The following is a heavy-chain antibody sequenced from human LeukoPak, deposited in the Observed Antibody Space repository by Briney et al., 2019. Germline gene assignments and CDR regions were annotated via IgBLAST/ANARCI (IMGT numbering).Heavy chain of an antibody. J-gene: IGHJ3*02. CDR3: ARHIDYFDSSGEPRDGLDI. D-gene: IGHD3-22*01. Sequence: GGSMRLSCAASGFTFGSHWMGWVSQAPGKGLEWMATIKQDGSEKYYVDSVKGRFTISRDNAKNSLYLQMNSLRAEDTAVYYCARHIDYFDSSGEPRDGLDIWGQGTMVTVSS. V-gene: IGHV3-7*01. CDR2: IKQDGSEK. CDR1: GFTFGSHW.